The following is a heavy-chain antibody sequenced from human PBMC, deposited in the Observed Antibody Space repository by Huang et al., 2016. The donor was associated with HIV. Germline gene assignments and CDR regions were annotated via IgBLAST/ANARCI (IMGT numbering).Heavy chain of an antibody. CDR2: VNDGGDI. CDR1: GESLGTYY. CDR3: ARRFRVAATRKWFDH. D-gene: IGHD3-10*01. J-gene: IGHJ5*02. V-gene: IGHV4-34*01. Sequence: QVQLQQWGAGLLKPSETLALTCAVYGESLGTYYWAWIRRPPGKGLQWIGEVNDGGDINYNPSLESRVTISVDTSRNQVSLTLTSMTAADTATYYCARRFRVAATRKWFDHWGQGTLVIVSS.